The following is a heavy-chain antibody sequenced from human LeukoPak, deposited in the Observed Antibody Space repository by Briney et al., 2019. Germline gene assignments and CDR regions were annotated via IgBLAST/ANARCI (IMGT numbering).Heavy chain of an antibody. CDR2: IYHSGST. V-gene: IGHV4-38-2*01. Sequence: SETLSLTCAVSGYSISSGYYWGWIRQPPGKGLEWIGSIYHSGSTYYNPSLKSRVTISVDTSKNQFSLKLSSVTAADTAVYYCASYYGDYGDYWGQGTLVTVSS. D-gene: IGHD4-17*01. J-gene: IGHJ4*02. CDR1: GYSISSGYY. CDR3: ASYYGDYGDY.